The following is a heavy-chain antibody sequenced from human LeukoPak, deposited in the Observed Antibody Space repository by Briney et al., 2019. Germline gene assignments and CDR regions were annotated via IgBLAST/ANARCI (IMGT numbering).Heavy chain of an antibody. CDR2: ISGIGGST. Sequence: GGSLRLSCAASGFTFSSYAMSWVRQAPGKGLEWVSSISGIGGSTYYADSVKGRFTISRDNSKNTLYLQMNSLRAEDTAVYYCAKDISSSWSYNWFDPWGQGTLVTVSS. CDR1: GFTFSSYA. D-gene: IGHD6-13*01. J-gene: IGHJ5*02. CDR3: AKDISSSWSYNWFDP. V-gene: IGHV3-23*01.